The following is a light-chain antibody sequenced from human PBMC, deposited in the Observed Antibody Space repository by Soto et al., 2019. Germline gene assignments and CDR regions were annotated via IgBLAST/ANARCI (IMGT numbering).Light chain of an antibody. J-gene: IGLJ1*01. Sequence: QSALTQPASVSGSPGQSITIYCTGTSSDVGAYDFVSWYQQHPDKAPKLMIYEVRGRPSGVSNRFSGSKSFNTATLTISGLQAEDEADYYCSSHTTRNTRVFGTGTKLTVL. CDR2: EVR. CDR1: SSDVGAYDF. CDR3: SSHTTRNTRV. V-gene: IGLV2-14*03.